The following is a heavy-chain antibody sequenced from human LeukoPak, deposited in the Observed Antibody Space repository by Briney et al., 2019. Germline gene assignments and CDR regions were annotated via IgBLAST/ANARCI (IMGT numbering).Heavy chain of an antibody. J-gene: IGHJ4*02. D-gene: IGHD1-26*01. CDR2: INPNSGGT. Sequence: ASVKVSCKASGGTFSNYAITWVRQAPGQGLEWMGWINPNSGGTNYAQKFQGRVTMTRDTSISTAYMELSRLRSDDTAVYYCARDHASGRHSGSYYLFDYWGQGTLVTVSS. CDR3: ARDHASGRHSGSYYLFDY. V-gene: IGHV1-2*02. CDR1: GGTFSNYA.